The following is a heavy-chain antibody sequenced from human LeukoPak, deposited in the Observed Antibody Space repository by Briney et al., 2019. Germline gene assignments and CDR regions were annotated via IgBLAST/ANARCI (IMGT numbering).Heavy chain of an antibody. CDR1: GYTFTSYG. CDR2: VSAYNGNT. Sequence: ASVKVSCKASGYTFTSYGISWVRQAPGQGLEWMGWVSAYNGNTNYAQKLQGRVTMTTDTSTSTAYMELRSLRSDDTAVYYCARVDTAMVKRWFDPWGQGTLVTVSS. CDR3: ARVDTAMVKRWFDP. J-gene: IGHJ5*02. V-gene: IGHV1-18*01. D-gene: IGHD5-18*01.